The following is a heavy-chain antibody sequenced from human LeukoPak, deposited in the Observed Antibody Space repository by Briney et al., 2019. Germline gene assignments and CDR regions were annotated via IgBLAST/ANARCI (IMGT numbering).Heavy chain of an antibody. CDR3: ARAQGYYDSSGYYYWYFDL. CDR2: IYYSGST. CDR1: GGSISRYY. Sequence: SETLSLTCTVSGGSISRYYWSWIRQPPGKGLEWIGYIYYSGSTNYNPSLKSRVTISVDTSKNQFSLKLSSVTAADTAVYYCARAQGYYDSSGYYYWYFDLWGRGTLVTVSS. D-gene: IGHD3-22*01. V-gene: IGHV4-59*01. J-gene: IGHJ2*01.